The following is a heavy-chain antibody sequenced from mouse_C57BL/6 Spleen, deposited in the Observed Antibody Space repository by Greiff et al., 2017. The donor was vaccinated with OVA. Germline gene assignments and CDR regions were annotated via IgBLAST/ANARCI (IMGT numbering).Heavy chain of an antibody. CDR3: ARKIYYGNYFDY. D-gene: IGHD2-1*01. V-gene: IGHV1-55*01. Sequence: QVQLQQPGAELVKPGASVKMSCKASGYTFTSYWITWVKQRPGQGLEWIGDIYPGSGSTNYNEKFKSKATLTVDTSSSTAYMQLSSLTSEDSAVYYCARKIYYGNYFDYWGQGTTLTVSS. CDR2: IYPGSGST. J-gene: IGHJ2*01. CDR1: GYTFTSYW.